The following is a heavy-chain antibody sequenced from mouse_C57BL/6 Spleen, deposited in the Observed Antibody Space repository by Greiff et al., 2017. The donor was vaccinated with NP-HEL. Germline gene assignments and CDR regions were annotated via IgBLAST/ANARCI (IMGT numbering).Heavy chain of an antibody. V-gene: IGHV1-58*01. CDR3: ARGSYGSSYDWYFDV. CDR1: GYTFTSYG. J-gene: IGHJ1*03. Sequence: EVQVVESGAELVRPGSSVKMSCKTSGYTFTSYGINWVKQRPGQGLEWIGYIYIGNGYTEYNEKFKGKATLTSDTSSSTAYMQLSSLTSEDSAIYFCARGSYGSSYDWYFDVWGTGTTVTVSS. CDR2: IYIGNGYT. D-gene: IGHD1-1*01.